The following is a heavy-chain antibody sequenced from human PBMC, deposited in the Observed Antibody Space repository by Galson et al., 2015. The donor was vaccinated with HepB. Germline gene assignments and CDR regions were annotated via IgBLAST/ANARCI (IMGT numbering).Heavy chain of an antibody. J-gene: IGHJ4*02. V-gene: IGHV3-48*01. CDR3: ARYGSGSQYMDPFDY. CDR1: GFSFEAFA. D-gene: IGHD3-10*01. Sequence: SLRLSCAASGFSFEAFAMNWVRQAPGKGLEWVSHISVRSERIYYADSVKGRFTISRDNARNSLYLQMNSLRAEETAIYYCARYGSGSQYMDPFDYWGQGTLVTVSS. CDR2: ISVRSERI.